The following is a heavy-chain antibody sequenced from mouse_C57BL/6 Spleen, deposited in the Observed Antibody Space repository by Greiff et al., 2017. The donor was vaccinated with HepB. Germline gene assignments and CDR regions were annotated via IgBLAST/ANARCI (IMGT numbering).Heavy chain of an antibody. Sequence: VQLQQSGPELVKPGASVKLSCKASGYTFTSYDINWVKQRPGQGLEWIGWIYPRDGSTKYNEKFKGKATLTVDTSSSTAYMELHSLTSEDSAVYFCARKITTVVAYYFDYCGQGTPLTVSS. CDR2: IYPRDGST. J-gene: IGHJ2*01. D-gene: IGHD1-1*01. CDR1: GYTFTSYD. V-gene: IGHV1-85*01. CDR3: ARKITTVVAYYFDY.